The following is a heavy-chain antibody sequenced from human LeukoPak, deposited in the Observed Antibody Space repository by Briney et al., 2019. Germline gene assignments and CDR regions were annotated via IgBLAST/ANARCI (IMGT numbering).Heavy chain of an antibody. V-gene: IGHV4-34*01. Sequence: SETLSLTCAVYGGSLCGYYWSWIRQPPGKGLEWIGEINHSGSTNSNQSLYVRVTISIDTSKNQFSLKLSFITATDTDVYYCARGVRGDSGYGGTLGGYWGQGTLVTVSS. CDR1: GGSLCGYY. D-gene: IGHD5-12*01. CDR3: ARGVRGDSGYGGTLGGY. J-gene: IGHJ4*02. CDR2: INHSGST.